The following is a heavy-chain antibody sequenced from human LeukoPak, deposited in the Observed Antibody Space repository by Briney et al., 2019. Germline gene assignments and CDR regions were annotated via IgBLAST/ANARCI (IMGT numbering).Heavy chain of an antibody. Sequence: GGSLRLSCAASGFTFSSYSMSWVRQAPGKGLEWVSSISSSSSYIYYADSVKGRFTISRDNAKNSLYLQMNSLRAEDTAVYYCARDRYSGSYHFDYWGQGTLVTVSS. CDR3: ARDRYSGSYHFDY. J-gene: IGHJ4*02. V-gene: IGHV3-21*01. CDR2: ISSSSSYI. CDR1: GFTFSSYS. D-gene: IGHD1-26*01.